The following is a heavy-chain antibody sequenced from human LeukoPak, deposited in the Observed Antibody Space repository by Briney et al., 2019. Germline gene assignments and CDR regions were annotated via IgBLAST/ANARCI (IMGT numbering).Heavy chain of an antibody. CDR3: ARALEPSIAVIDY. J-gene: IGHJ4*02. CDR1: GFTFSSYS. D-gene: IGHD6-19*01. V-gene: IGHV3-21*01. Sequence: GGSLRLSCAASGFTFSSYSMNWVRQTPAKGLDWVSYSSVSSNYIYYAESVEGRFTISRDNTKNSLYLQLNSLRAEDTAVYYCARALEPSIAVIDYWVQGTMVTVSS. CDR2: SSVSSNYI.